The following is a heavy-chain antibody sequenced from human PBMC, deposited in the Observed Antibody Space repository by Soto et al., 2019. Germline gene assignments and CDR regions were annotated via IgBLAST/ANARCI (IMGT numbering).Heavy chain of an antibody. D-gene: IGHD6-6*01. CDR3: ARAPGGRRSSLDY. J-gene: IGHJ4*02. V-gene: IGHV3-33*01. CDR1: GFTFSSYG. Sequence: QVQLVESGGGVVQPGRSLRLSCAASGFTFSSYGMHWVRQAPGKGLEWVAVIWYDGSNKYYADSVKGRFTISRDNSKNTLYLQMNSLRAEDTAVYYCARAPGGRRSSLDYWGQGTLVTVSS. CDR2: IWYDGSNK.